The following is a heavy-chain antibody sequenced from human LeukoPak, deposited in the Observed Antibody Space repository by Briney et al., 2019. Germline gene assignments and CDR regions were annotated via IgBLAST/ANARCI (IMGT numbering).Heavy chain of an antibody. D-gene: IGHD3-16*01. Sequence: PGGSPRLSCAASGFNFSSYWMNWARQAPGKGLEWVASINHNGNVNYYVDSVKGRFTISRDNAKNSLYLQMSNLRAEDTAVYFCARGGGLDVWGQGATVTVSS. CDR3: ARGGGLDV. J-gene: IGHJ6*02. V-gene: IGHV3-7*03. CDR1: GFNFSSYW. CDR2: INHNGNVN.